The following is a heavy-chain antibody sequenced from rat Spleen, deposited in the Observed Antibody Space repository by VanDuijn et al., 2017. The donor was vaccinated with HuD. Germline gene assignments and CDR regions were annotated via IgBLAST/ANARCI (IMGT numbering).Heavy chain of an antibody. CDR3: ATDGYFDGIYYSVYVMDA. CDR1: GFTFSNYG. V-gene: IGHV5-19*01. CDR2: ISPSGAIT. J-gene: IGHJ4*01. Sequence: EVQLVESGGGLVQPGRSLKLSCTASGFTFSNYGMHWIRQAPAKGLEWVASISPSGAITHYRDSVKGRFTISRDNAKNTLYLQMDSLRSEDSATYYCATDGYFDGIYYSVYVMDAWGQGASVTVSS. D-gene: IGHD1-12*02.